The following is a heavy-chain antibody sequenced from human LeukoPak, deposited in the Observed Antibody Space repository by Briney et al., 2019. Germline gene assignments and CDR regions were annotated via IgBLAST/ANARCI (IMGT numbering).Heavy chain of an antibody. Sequence: VASVKVSCKASGYTFTSYDINWVRQATGQGLEWMGWMNPNSGNTGYAQKFQGGVTITRNTSISTAYMELSSLRSEDTAVYYCARGIKVVIRHPYYYYYMDVWGKGTTVTVSS. D-gene: IGHD2/OR15-2a*01. V-gene: IGHV1-8*03. J-gene: IGHJ6*03. CDR1: GYTFTSYD. CDR3: ARGIKVVIRHPYYYYYMDV. CDR2: MNPNSGNT.